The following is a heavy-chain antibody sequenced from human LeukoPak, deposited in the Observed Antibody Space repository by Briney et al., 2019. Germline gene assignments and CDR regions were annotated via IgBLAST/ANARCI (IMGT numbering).Heavy chain of an antibody. D-gene: IGHD6-13*01. CDR3: AVSSSSWYLDYIER. J-gene: IGHJ4*02. CDR1: GYTFTGYY. CDR2: INPNSGGT. V-gene: IGHV1-2*02. Sequence: GASVKVSCKASGYTFTGYYMHWVRQAPGQGLEWMGWINPNSGGTNYAQKFQGRVTMTRDTSISTAYMELSRLRSDDTAVYYCAVSSSSWYLDYIERWGQGTLVTVSS.